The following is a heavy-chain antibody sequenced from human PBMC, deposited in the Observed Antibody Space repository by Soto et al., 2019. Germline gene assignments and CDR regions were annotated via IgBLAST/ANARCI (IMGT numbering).Heavy chain of an antibody. CDR1: GFSLSTSGVG. V-gene: IGHV2-5*02. CDR3: AHTVGLVVVTSEDEYFQH. CDR2: IYWDDDK. Sequence: QITLKESGPTLVKPTQTLTLTCTFSGFSLSTSGVGVGWIRQPPGKALEWLAVIYWDDDKGYSPSLKNRLTITKDTSKDQVVLTMTNMDPVDTATYYCAHTVGLVVVTSEDEYFQHWGKGTQVTVSS. J-gene: IGHJ1*01. D-gene: IGHD2-15*01.